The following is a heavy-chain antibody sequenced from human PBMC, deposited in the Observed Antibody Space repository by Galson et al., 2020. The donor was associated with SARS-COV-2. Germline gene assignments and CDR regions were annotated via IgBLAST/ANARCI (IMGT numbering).Heavy chain of an antibody. CDR2: INPNSGGT. J-gene: IGHJ3*02. D-gene: IGHD5-18*01. V-gene: IGHV1-2*02. Sequence: ASVKVSCKASGYTFTGYYMHWVRQAPGQGLEWMGWINPNSGGTNYAQKFQGRVTMTRDTSISIAYMELSRLRSDDTAVYYCARDGTAMVTNGFDIWDQGTMVTVSS. CDR3: ARDGTAMVTNGFDI. CDR1: GYTFTGYY.